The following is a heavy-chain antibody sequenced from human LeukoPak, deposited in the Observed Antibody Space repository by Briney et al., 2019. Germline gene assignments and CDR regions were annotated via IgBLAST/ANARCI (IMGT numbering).Heavy chain of an antibody. CDR1: GYTFTVYY. CDR2: IIPNSGGT. D-gene: IGHD6-13*01. J-gene: IGHJ6*03. Sequence: ASVKVSCKASGYTFTVYYIHWLRQAPGQGLEWMGWIIPNSGGTKYAQKFQDRVTMTRDTSISTAYMELSSLTYDDTAVYYCARDGEGYSSSWYGYYYYYMDVWGKGTTVTVSS. V-gene: IGHV1-2*02. CDR3: ARDGEGYSSSWYGYYYYYMDV.